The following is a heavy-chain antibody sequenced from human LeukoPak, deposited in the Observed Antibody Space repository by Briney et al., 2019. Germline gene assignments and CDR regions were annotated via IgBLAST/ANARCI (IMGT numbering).Heavy chain of an antibody. CDR1: GFSFSTHG. CDR2: ITPSSDST. D-gene: IGHD6-13*01. CDR3: AKDGGIAAAAINPLYYYMDV. Sequence: PGGSLRLSCAASGFSFSTHGMNWVRQAPGKGLEWVSGITPSSDSTYYAESVKGRFTISRDNSKNTVYLQVNSLRAEDTAVYYCAKDGGIAAAAINPLYYYMDVWGKGTTVTVSS. J-gene: IGHJ6*03. V-gene: IGHV3-23*01.